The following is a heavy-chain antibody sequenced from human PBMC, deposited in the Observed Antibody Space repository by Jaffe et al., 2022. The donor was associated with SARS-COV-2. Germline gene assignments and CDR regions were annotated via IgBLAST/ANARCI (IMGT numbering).Heavy chain of an antibody. Sequence: QVQLVESGGGVVQPGRSLRLSCAASGFTFSSYAMHWVRQAPGKGLEWVAVISYDGSNKYYADSVKGRFTISRDNSKNTLYLQMNSLRAEDTAVYYCASPLLVCGGDCYNDAFDIWGQGTMVTVSS. CDR2: ISYDGSNK. CDR1: GFTFSSYA. J-gene: IGHJ3*02. CDR3: ASPLLVCGGDCYNDAFDI. D-gene: IGHD2-21*02. V-gene: IGHV3-30*04.